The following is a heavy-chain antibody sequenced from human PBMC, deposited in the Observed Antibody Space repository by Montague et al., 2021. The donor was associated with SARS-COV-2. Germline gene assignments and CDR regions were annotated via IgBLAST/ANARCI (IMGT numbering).Heavy chain of an antibody. J-gene: IGHJ2*01. Sequence: SETLSLTCSVSGDSISRYYWSWIRQYDGKGLEWIGRIYTGGYVNYNPALQSRVSMSVDTSKSQVSFNVTSVTAADTAVDYCARAIWHFDVWGRGILVTVSS. CDR2: IYTGGYV. V-gene: IGHV4-4*07. CDR1: GDSISRYY. CDR3: ARAIWHFDV.